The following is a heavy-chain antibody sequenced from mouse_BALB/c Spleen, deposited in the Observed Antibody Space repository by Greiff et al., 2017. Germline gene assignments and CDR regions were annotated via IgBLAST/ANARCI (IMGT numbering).Heavy chain of an antibody. CDR1: GFNIKDYY. V-gene: IGHV14-4*02. CDR2: IDPENGDT. J-gene: IGHJ2*01. Sequence: DVQLQESGAELVRSGASVKLSCTASGFNIKDYYMHWVKQRPEQGLEWIGWIDPENGDTEYAPKFQGKATMTADTSSNTAYLQLSSLTSEDTAVYYCNRGGSSYFDYWGQGTTLTVSS. CDR3: NRGGSSYFDY. D-gene: IGHD1-1*01.